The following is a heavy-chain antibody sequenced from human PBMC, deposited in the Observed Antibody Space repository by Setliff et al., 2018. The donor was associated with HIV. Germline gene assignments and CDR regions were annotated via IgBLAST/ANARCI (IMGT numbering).Heavy chain of an antibody. CDR2: IYYTGTT. Sequence: SLTCTVSGGPISGYYWSWIRQSPGKGLEYIGYIYYTGTTKYNPSLRSRVTISVDTSSNQFSLKLSSMTAADTAVYFCARVGVAINWFDPWGQGTLVTVSS. D-gene: IGHD5-12*01. CDR1: GGPISGYY. CDR3: ARVGVAINWFDP. J-gene: IGHJ5*02. V-gene: IGHV4-59*01.